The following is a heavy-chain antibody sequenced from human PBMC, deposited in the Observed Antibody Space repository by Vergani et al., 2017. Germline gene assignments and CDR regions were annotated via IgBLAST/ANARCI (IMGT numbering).Heavy chain of an antibody. CDR3: ARSYSSSSNYYYYYGMDV. Sequence: EVQLVQSGAEVKKPGESLKISCKGSGYSFTSYWIGWVRQMPGKGLEWMGIIYPGDSDTRYSPSFQGQVTISADKSISTAYLQWSSLKASDTAMYYCARSYSSSSNYYYYYGMDVWGQGTTVTGSS. CDR1: GYSFTSYW. J-gene: IGHJ6*02. V-gene: IGHV5-51*01. CDR2: IYPGDSDT. D-gene: IGHD6-6*01.